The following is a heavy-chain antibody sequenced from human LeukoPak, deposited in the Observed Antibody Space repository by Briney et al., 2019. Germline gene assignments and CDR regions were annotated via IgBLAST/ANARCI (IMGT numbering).Heavy chain of an antibody. D-gene: IGHD6-13*01. V-gene: IGHV3-23*01. CDR1: GFTFSSYV. CDR2: IGGSVGSL. J-gene: IGHJ4*02. Sequence: GGSLRLSCAASGFTFSSYVMSWVRQAPGKGLEWVSNIGGSVGSLFYAASVKGRFAISRDNSKNTLFPQMNNLRVEDTAVYYCAKRGNSWDLFDYWGQGTLVTVSS. CDR3: AKRGNSWDLFDY.